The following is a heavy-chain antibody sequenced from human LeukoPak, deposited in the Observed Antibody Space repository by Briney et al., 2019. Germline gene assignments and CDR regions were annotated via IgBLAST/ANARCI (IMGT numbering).Heavy chain of an antibody. V-gene: IGHV4-39*07. CDR3: ARGGSSWYRY. CDR2: INHSGST. J-gene: IGHJ4*02. CDR1: GGSISSSGYY. D-gene: IGHD6-13*01. Sequence: PSETLSLTCTVSGGSISSSGYYWSWIRQPPGKGLEWIGEINHSGSTNYNPSLKSRVTISVDTSKNQFSLKLSSVTAADTAVYYCARGGSSWYRYWGQGTLVTVSS.